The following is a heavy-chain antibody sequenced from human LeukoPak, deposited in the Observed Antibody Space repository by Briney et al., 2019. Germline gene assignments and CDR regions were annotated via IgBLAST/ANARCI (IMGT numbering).Heavy chain of an antibody. V-gene: IGHV3-73*01. CDR2: IRSKANSHAT. J-gene: IGHJ4*02. Sequence: GGSLKLSCAASGFIFSGSAAHWVRQASGKGLEWVGRIRSKANSHATAYAASVKGRFTIFRDDSKNTAYLQMNSLKIEDTAMYYCARRGDYSASGDYWGQGTLVTVSS. D-gene: IGHD3-10*01. CDR3: ARRGDYSASGDY. CDR1: GFIFSGSA.